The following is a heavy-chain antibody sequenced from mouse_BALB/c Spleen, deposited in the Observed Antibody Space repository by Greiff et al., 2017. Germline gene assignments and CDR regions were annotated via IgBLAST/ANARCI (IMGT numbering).Heavy chain of an antibody. CDR2: IYPGDGST. CDR3: ARGLRPDWYFDV. CDR1: GYTFTSYV. V-gene: IGHV1-14*01. D-gene: IGHD2-4*01. Sequence: VQLQQSGPELVKPGASVKMSCKASGYTFTSYVMHWVKQKPGQGLEWIGWIYPGDGSTKYNEKFKGKATLTADKSSSTAYMQLSSLTSENSAVYFCARGLRPDWYFDVWGAGTTVTVSS. J-gene: IGHJ1*01.